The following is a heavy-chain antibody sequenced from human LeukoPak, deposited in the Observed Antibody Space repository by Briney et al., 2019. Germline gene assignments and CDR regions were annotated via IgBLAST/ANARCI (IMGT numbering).Heavy chain of an antibody. CDR1: GGFISSYY. V-gene: IGHV4-59*01. CDR3: ARDLAENYFDY. CDR2: IYYSGST. Sequence: SETLSLTCTVSGGFISSYYWSWIRQPPGKGLEWIGYIYYSGSTNYNPSLKSRVTISVDTSKNQFSLKLSSVTAADTAVYYCARDLAENYFDYWGQGTLVTVSS. J-gene: IGHJ4*02. D-gene: IGHD3-16*01.